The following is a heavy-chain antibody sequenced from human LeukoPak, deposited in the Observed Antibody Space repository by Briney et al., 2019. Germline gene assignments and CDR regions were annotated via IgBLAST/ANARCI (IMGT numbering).Heavy chain of an antibody. CDR3: ARVPAALIDY. CDR2: ISSGSSYI. Sequence: GRSLRLSCAASGFIFSSYNMNWVRQAPGKGLEWVSSISSGSSYIYYADSVKGRFTISRDNAKNSLYLQMNSLRAEDTAVYYCARVPAALIDYWGQGTLVTVSS. D-gene: IGHD2-2*01. J-gene: IGHJ4*02. V-gene: IGHV3-21*01. CDR1: GFIFSSYN.